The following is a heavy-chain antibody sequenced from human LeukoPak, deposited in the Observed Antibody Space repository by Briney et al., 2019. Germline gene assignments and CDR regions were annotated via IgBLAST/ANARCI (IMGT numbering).Heavy chain of an antibody. V-gene: IGHV1-8*01. CDR2: MNPYGGNT. CDR3: ARDDYGDFA. D-gene: IGHD4-17*01. CDR1: GYSFVSYD. J-gene: IGHJ5*01. Sequence: ASVKVSCKASGYSFVSYDINWVRQAAGQGLEWMGWMNPYGGNTAYAQKFQGRITMTRDTSISTAHMELSSLTSEDTAVYYCARDDYGDFAWGQGTLVTGFS.